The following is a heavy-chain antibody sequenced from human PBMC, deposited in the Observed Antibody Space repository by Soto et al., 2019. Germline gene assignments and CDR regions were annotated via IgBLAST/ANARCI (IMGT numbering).Heavy chain of an antibody. Sequence: GGSLRLSCAASGFTFSSYAMSWVRQAPGKGLEWVSAISGSGGSTYYADSVKGRFTISRDNSKNTLYLQMNSLRAEDTAVYYCAKDDHYGSGSYYNRYNWFDPWGQGTLVTVSS. D-gene: IGHD3-10*01. CDR2: ISGSGGST. CDR1: GFTFSSYA. J-gene: IGHJ5*02. CDR3: AKDDHYGSGSYYNRYNWFDP. V-gene: IGHV3-23*01.